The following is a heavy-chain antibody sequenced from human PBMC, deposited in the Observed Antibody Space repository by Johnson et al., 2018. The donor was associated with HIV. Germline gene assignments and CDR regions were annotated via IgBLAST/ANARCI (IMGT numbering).Heavy chain of an antibody. D-gene: IGHD2-2*01. CDR3: ARGIQPDAFDI. Sequence: VQLVESGGGLVKPGGSLRLSCAASGFTFSSNYMSWVRQAPGKGLEWVSVIYSGGSTYYADSVKGRFTISRDNSKNTLYVQMNSLRAEDTAVYYCARGIQPDAFDIWGKGTLVIVSS. V-gene: IGHV3-66*01. CDR1: GFTFSSNY. J-gene: IGHJ3*02. CDR2: IYSGGST.